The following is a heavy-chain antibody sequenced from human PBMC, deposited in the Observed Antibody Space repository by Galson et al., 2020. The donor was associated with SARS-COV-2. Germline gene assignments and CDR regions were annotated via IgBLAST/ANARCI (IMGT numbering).Heavy chain of an antibody. D-gene: IGHD3-10*01. CDR3: ANMVRGNYDYGMDG. CDR2: ISYDGSNK. V-gene: IGHV3-30*18. J-gene: IGHJ6*04. Sequence: GGSLRLSCAASGFTFSSYGMHWVRQAPGKGLEWVAVISYDGSNKYYADSVKGRFTISRDNSKNTLYLQMNSLRAEDTAVYYCANMVRGNYDYGMDGWGKGTTVTVSS. CDR1: GFTFSSYG.